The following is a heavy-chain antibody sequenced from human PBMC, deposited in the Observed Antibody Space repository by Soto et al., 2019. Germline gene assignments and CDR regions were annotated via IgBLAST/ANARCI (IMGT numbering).Heavy chain of an antibody. V-gene: IGHV1-69*05. D-gene: IGHD4-17*01. CDR2: IIPIFGTA. Sequence: GASVKVSCKASGGTFSSYAISWVRQAPGQGLEWMGGIIPIFGTANFTQKLQGRVTMTTDTSTSTAYMELRSLRSDDTAVYYCARHETLHGDYDYWGQGTLVTVSS. J-gene: IGHJ4*02. CDR1: GGTFSSYA. CDR3: ARHETLHGDYDY.